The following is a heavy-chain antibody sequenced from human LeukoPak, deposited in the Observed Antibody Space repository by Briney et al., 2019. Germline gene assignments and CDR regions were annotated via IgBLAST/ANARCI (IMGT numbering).Heavy chain of an antibody. V-gene: IGHV4-34*01. D-gene: IGHD5-12*01. CDR3: ARISYGRIRGLQH. J-gene: IGHJ1*01. Sequence: SETLSLTCAVYGGSFSGYYWSWIRQPPGKGLEWIGEINHSGSTNYNPSLKSRVTISVDTSKNQSSLKLSSVTAADTAVYYCARISYGRIRGLQHWGQGTLVTVSS. CDR2: INHSGST. CDR1: GGSFSGYY.